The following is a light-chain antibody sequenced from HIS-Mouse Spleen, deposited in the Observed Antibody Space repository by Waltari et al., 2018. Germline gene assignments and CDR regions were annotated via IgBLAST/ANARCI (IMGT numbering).Light chain of an antibody. J-gene: IGLJ2*01. V-gene: IGLV3-10*01. CDR1: ALPKKY. CDR2: GDS. Sequence: SYELTQPPSVSVSPGQTARITCSGDALPKKYAYWYQQKSGQAPVLVIYGDSNRPSGSPRGFSCSRSGKMATLTISGAQVEDEADYYCYSTDSSGNHRVFGGGTKLTVL. CDR3: YSTDSSGNHRV.